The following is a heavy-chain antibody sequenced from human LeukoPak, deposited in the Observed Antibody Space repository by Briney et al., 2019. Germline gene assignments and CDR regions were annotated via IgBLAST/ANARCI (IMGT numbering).Heavy chain of an antibody. CDR3: AGGAGWTAED. CDR2: IKQDGTEK. V-gene: IGHV3-7*03. CDR1: GFTSSEYW. D-gene: IGHD3/OR15-3a*01. J-gene: IGHJ4*02. Sequence: GGSLRLSCGASGFTSSEYWMTWVRHAPGKGLEWVANIKQDGTEKHYVDSVKGRFTISRDNTENSMYLQMNSLRVEDTAVYFCAGGAGWTAEDWGQGTQVTVSS.